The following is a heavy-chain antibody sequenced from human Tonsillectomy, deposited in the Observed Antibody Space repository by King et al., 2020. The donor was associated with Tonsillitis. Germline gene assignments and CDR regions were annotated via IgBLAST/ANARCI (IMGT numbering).Heavy chain of an antibody. CDR3: AKRAGISGSYPFDY. J-gene: IGHJ4*02. Sequence: VQLLESGGGLVQPGGSRRLSCAASGFTFSSYAMRGARQAPGKGLEWFSAISGSGGGTYYADSGKGRFTISRDNSKNTLYLQMNSLRAEDTAVYYCAKRAGISGSYPFDYWGQGTLVTVSS. D-gene: IGHD1-26*01. V-gene: IGHV3-23*01. CDR2: ISGSGGGT. CDR1: GFTFSSYA.